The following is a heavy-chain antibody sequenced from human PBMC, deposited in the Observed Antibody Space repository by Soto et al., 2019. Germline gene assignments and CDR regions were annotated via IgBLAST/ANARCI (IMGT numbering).Heavy chain of an antibody. CDR1: GNNVSTNRAG. V-gene: IGHV6-1*01. CDR3: VRNSWNAPPAFDF. CDR2: TYYRSKWNT. D-gene: IGHD1-1*01. J-gene: IGHJ4*02. Sequence: SQTLSLTCVISGNNVSTNRAGWNWIRQSPSRGLEWLGRTYYRSKWNTDYAASVKGRITVNPDTSKNQFSLQLNSVTPEDAGVYYCVRNSWNAPPAFDFWGQGIQVTVSS.